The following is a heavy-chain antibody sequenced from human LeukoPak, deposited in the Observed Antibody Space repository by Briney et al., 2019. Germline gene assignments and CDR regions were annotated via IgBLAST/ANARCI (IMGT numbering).Heavy chain of an antibody. D-gene: IGHD2-15*01. CDR3: ARPVTATDRFYFFDS. J-gene: IGHJ4*02. CDR2: ISYDGSNK. Sequence: GGSLRLSCAASGFTFSSYAMNWVRQAPGKGLEWVALISYDGSNKNYADSVKGRFTISRDNSKNTLYLQMNSLRAEDTAVYYCARPVTATDRFYFFDSWGQGTLVTVSS. V-gene: IGHV3-30-3*01. CDR1: GFTFSSYA.